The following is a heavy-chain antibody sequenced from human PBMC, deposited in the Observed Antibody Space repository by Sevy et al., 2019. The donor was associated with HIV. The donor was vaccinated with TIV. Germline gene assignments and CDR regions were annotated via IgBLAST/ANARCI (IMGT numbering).Heavy chain of an antibody. CDR1: GGSIHNSY. CDR2: IHSSGST. CDR3: AREYSSSETLHV. Sequence: SETLSLTCTVSGGSIHNSYWSWIRQSPGKGLEWIGYIHSSGSTNGNPSLKGRVTISVDTSKNQFSLNLKSVTAADSGMYYCAREYSSSETLHVWGQGTTVTVSS. J-gene: IGHJ6*02. V-gene: IGHV4-59*01. D-gene: IGHD6-13*01.